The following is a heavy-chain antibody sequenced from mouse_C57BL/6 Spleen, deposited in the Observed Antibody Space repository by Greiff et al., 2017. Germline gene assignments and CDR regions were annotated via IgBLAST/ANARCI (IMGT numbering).Heavy chain of an antibody. V-gene: IGHV1-42*01. J-gene: IGHJ3*01. CDR2: INPSTGGT. CDR1: GYSFTGYY. CDR3: ARKSDYEVPSFAY. Sequence: EVQLQQSGPELVKPGASVKISCKASGYSFTGYYMNWVKQSPEKSLEWIGEINPSTGGTTYNQKFKAKATLTVDKSSSTAYMQLKSLTSQDSAVYYCARKSDYEVPSFAYWGQGTLVTVSA. D-gene: IGHD2-4*01.